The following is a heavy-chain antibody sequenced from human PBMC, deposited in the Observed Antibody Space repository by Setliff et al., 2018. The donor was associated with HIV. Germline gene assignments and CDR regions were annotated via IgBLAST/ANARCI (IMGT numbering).Heavy chain of an antibody. CDR3: ARLGSGWSDSYYYAMDV. D-gene: IGHD6-19*01. CDR2: INPNSGGT. V-gene: IGHV1-2*02. J-gene: IGHJ6*02. Sequence: GASVKVSCKASGYTFTGYYMHWVRQAPGQGLEWMGWINPNSGGTNYAQNFHGRVTMTTDTSTSRAYMELRSLRSDDTAAYFCARLGSGWSDSYYYAMDVWGQGTTVTVSS. CDR1: GYTFTGYY.